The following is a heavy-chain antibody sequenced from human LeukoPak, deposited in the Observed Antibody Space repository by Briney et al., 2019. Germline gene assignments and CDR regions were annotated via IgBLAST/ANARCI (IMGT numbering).Heavy chain of an antibody. D-gene: IGHD2-8*02. CDR2: IIPIFGTA. CDR1: GGTFSSYA. Sequence: SVKVSCKASGGTFSSYAISWVRQAPGQGLEWMGGIIPIFGTANYAQRFQGRVTITTDESTSTAYMERSSLRSEDTAVYYCAKSPNADGGVFDYWGQGTLVTVSS. CDR3: AKSPNADGGVFDY. V-gene: IGHV1-69*05. J-gene: IGHJ4*02.